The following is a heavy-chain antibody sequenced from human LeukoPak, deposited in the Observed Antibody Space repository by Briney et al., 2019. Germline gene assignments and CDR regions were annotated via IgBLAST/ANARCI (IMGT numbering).Heavy chain of an antibody. CDR2: ISSSGSTI. CDR1: GFTLSSYE. D-gene: IGHD1-7*01. CDR3: ARDSYRAELPFDY. V-gene: IGHV3-48*03. Sequence: GGSLRLSCAASGFTLSSYEMNWVRQAPGKGLEWVSYISSSGSTIYYADSVKGRFTISRDNAKNSLYLQMNSLRAEDTAVYYCARDSYRAELPFDYWGQATLVTVSS. J-gene: IGHJ4*02.